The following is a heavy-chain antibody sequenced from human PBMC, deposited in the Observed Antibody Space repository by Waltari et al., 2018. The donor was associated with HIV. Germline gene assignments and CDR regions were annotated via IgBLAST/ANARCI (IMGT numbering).Heavy chain of an antibody. V-gene: IGHV4-59*01. Sequence: QVQLQESGPGLVKPSETLSLTCTVSGGSISSYYWSWIRQPPGKGLEWIGYIYYSGSTNYNPALKSRVTISVDMSKNQFSLKLSSVTAADTAVYYCARGVNCSGGSCYYAYWGQGTLVTVSS. CDR3: ARGVNCSGGSCYYAY. CDR1: GGSISSYY. J-gene: IGHJ4*02. D-gene: IGHD2-15*01. CDR2: IYYSGST.